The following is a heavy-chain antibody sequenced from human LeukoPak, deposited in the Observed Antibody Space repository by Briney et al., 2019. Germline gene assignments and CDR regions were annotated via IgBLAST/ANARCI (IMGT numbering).Heavy chain of an antibody. J-gene: IGHJ3*02. Sequence: SVKVSCKASGGTFSSYTISWVRQAPGQGLEWMGRIIPILGIANYAQKFQGRVTITADKSTSTAYMELGSLRSEDTAVHYCARSMVRGVIITLGAFDIWGQGTMVTVSS. V-gene: IGHV1-69*02. CDR3: ARSMVRGVIITLGAFDI. CDR1: GGTFSSYT. D-gene: IGHD3-10*01. CDR2: IIPILGIA.